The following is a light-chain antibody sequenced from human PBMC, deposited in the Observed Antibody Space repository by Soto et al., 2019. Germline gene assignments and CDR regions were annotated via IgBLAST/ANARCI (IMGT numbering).Light chain of an antibody. CDR3: QQYGSSPPYT. V-gene: IGKV3-20*01. CDR1: QSISSGY. CDR2: GAS. Sequence: EIVLTQSPDTLSLSPGERATLSCRASQSISSGYLAWYQQKPGQAPRLLIYGASSRATGIPDRFSGSGSGTDFSLTISRLEPEDFAVYYCQQYGSSPPYTFGQGTTLEIK. J-gene: IGKJ2*01.